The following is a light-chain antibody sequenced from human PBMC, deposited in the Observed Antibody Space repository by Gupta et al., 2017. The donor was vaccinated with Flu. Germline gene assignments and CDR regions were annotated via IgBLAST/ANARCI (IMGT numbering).Light chain of an antibody. J-gene: IGKJ1*01. CDR3: QQYKNWPRWT. CDR2: GAS. CDR1: QSVGSN. Sequence: TQSPASLSVSPGDSANVSCRASQSVGSNLAWYQQRPGQAPRLLIYGASTRATGISAKFSGSGSETEFTLTISSLESEDFAVYYCQQYKNWPRWTFGQGTKVEIK. V-gene: IGKV3-15*01.